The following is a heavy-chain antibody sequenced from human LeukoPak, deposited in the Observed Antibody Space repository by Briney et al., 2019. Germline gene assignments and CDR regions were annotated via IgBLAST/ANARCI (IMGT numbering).Heavy chain of an antibody. CDR2: INHSGST. J-gene: IGHJ4*02. Sequence: SETLSLTCAVYGGSFSGYYWSWIRQPPGKGLEWIGEINHSGSTNYNPSLKSRVTISVDTSKNQFSLKLSSVTAADTAVYYCARFREDYFDYWGQGTLVTVSS. CDR3: ARFREDYFDY. V-gene: IGHV4-34*01. CDR1: GGSFSGYY. D-gene: IGHD1-26*01.